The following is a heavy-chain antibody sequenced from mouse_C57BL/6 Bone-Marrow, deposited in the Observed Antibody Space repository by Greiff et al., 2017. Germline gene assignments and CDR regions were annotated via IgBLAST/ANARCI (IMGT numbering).Heavy chain of an antibody. CDR2: ISSGSSTS. Sequence: EVKVVESGGGLVKPGGSLKLSCAASGFTFSDYGMHWVRQAPEKGLEWVAYISSGSSTSYYADTVKGRFTISRDNAKNTLFLQMTSLRSEDTAMYYCARPLLYYSNYVGGAMDYWGQGTSVTVSS. CDR3: ARPLLYYSNYVGGAMDY. D-gene: IGHD2-5*01. J-gene: IGHJ4*01. CDR1: GFTFSDYG. V-gene: IGHV5-17*01.